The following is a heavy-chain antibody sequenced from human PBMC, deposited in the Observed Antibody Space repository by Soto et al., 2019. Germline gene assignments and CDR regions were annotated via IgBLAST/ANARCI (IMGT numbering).Heavy chain of an antibody. Sequence: PGGSLTLSCAASGFTFSSYSMNWVRQAPGKGLEWVSSISSSSSYIYYADSVKGRFTISRDNAKNSLYLQMNSLRAEDTAVYYCARGYVAADNWFDPWGQGTLVTVSS. V-gene: IGHV3-21*01. CDR1: GFTFSSYS. CDR2: ISSSSSYI. CDR3: ARGYVAADNWFDP. D-gene: IGHD6-13*01. J-gene: IGHJ5*02.